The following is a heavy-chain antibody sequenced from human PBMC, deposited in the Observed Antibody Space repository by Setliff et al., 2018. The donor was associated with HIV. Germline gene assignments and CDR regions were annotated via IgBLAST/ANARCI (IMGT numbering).Heavy chain of an antibody. CDR3: ARDLKVYAMWGDAFDT. J-gene: IGHJ3*02. V-gene: IGHV1-18*01. CDR2: LSGYNGNT. Sequence: ASVKVSCKASGYTFTNYGISWVRQAPGQGLEWMGWLSGYNGNTNYAEKLQGRVTMTTDTSTSTAYMELRSLRSDDTAVYYCARDLKVYAMWGDAFDTWGQGTMVTVSS. D-gene: IGHD2-8*01. CDR1: GYTFTNYG.